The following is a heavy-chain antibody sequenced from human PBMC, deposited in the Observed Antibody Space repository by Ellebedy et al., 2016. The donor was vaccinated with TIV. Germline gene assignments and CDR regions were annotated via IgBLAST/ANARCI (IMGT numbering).Heavy chain of an antibody. V-gene: IGHV1-69*04. Sequence: SVKVSCXASGGTFSNYAISWVRKAPGQGLEWMGRIIPMVTITDYAQKFQGRITITADTSSTTAYMDLRSLRFEDTALYYCAWGVVTAHYTFDIWGQGTMVTVSS. CDR1: GGTFSNYA. J-gene: IGHJ3*02. CDR2: IIPMVTIT. CDR3: AWGVVTAHYTFDI. D-gene: IGHD2-21*02.